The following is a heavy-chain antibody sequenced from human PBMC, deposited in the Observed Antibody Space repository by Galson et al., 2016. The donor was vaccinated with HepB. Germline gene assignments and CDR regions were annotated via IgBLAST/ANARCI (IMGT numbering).Heavy chain of an antibody. CDR1: GFSFSNYY. Sequence: SLRLSCAASGFSFSNYYLDWVRQAPGKGLEWVGRTRNRANSYFTEYAASVKGRFTISRDDSKTSLYLQMNSLRSEDTAVYFCTRVTMGGHGWDVWGQGTTVPFPS. J-gene: IGHJ6*02. CDR2: TRNRANSYFT. D-gene: IGHD3-16*01. CDR3: TRVTMGGHGWDV. V-gene: IGHV3-72*01.